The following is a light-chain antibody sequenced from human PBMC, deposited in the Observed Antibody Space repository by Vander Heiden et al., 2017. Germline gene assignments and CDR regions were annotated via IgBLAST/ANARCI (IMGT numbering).Light chain of an antibody. J-gene: IGKJ5*01. CDR2: GAS. CDR1: QSVSSSF. CDR3: QQYVRSPIT. V-gene: IGKV3-20*01. Sequence: DIVLTQSPGTLSLSPGETATLSCRASQSVSSSFLTWFQQTPGQAPRLLIYGASNRATGIPDRISGSGSGTDFTLTISRLEPEDFVVYYCQQYVRSPITFGQGTRLEIK.